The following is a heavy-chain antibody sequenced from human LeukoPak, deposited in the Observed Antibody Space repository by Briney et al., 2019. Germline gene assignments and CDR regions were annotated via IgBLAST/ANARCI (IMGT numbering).Heavy chain of an antibody. CDR3: ARDQTSKGDAFDI. CDR2: IYYNGHT. V-gene: IGHV4-59*01. J-gene: IGHJ3*02. Sequence: SETLSLTCTVSGGSIGTYYWSWIRQPPGKGLEWIGYIYYNGHTDYNPSLRSRVTISVHTSKNQFSLKLSSVTAADTAVYYCARDQTSKGDAFDIWGQGTMVTVSS. CDR1: GGSIGTYY.